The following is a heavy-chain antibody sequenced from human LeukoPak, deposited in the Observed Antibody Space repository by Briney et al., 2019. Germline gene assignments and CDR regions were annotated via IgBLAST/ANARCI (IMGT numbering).Heavy chain of an antibody. Sequence: GGSLRPSCAASGFTFSSYAMNWVRQAPGKGLEWVSAISGSGGSTYYADSVKGRFTISRDNSKNTLYLQMNSLRAEDTAVYYCAKGGGVVVPAAIGFWGQGTLVTVSS. D-gene: IGHD2-2*01. V-gene: IGHV3-23*01. CDR2: ISGSGGST. CDR3: AKGGGVVVPAAIGF. J-gene: IGHJ4*02. CDR1: GFTFSSYA.